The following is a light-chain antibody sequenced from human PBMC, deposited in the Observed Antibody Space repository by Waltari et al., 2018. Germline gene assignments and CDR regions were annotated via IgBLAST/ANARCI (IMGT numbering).Light chain of an antibody. J-gene: IGLJ2*01. CDR3: CSYAGSSTFEV. CDR1: SSDVGSYNL. Sequence: QSALTQPASVSGSPGQSITISCTGTSSDVGSYNLVSWYQQHPGKAPKLMIYEGSKRHSGVSNRFSGSKSGNTASLRISGLQAEDEADYYCCSYAGSSTFEVFGGGTKLTVL. V-gene: IGLV2-23*03. CDR2: EGS.